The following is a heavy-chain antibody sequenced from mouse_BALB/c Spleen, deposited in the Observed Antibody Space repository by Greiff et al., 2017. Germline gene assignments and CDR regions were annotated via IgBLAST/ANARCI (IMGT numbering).Heavy chain of an antibody. D-gene: IGHD2-14*01. Sequence: EVNVVESGGGLVQPGGSRKLSCAASGFTFSSFGMHWVRQAPEKGLEWVAYISSGSSTIYYADTVKGRFTISRDNPKNTLFLQMTSLRSEDTAMYYCARSNYRYDEAMDYWGQGTSVTVSS. CDR1: GFTFSSFG. CDR3: ARSNYRYDEAMDY. J-gene: IGHJ4*01. V-gene: IGHV5-17*02. CDR2: ISSGSSTI.